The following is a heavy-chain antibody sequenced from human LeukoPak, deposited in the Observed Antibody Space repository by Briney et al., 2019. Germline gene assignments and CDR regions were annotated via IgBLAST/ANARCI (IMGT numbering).Heavy chain of an antibody. CDR3: ARDEGGKLAY. V-gene: IGHV3-30-3*01. J-gene: IGHJ4*02. CDR1: GFTFSSYA. D-gene: IGHD3-16*01. CDR2: ISYDGSNK. Sequence: GGSLRLSCAASGFTFSSYAMHWIRQAPGKGLEWVAVISYDGSNKYYADSVKGRFTISRDNSKNTLYLQMNSLRAEDTAVYYCARDEGGKLAYWGQGTLVTVSS.